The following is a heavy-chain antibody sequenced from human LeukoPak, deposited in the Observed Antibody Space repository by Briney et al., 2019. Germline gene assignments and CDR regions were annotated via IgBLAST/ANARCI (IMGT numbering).Heavy chain of an antibody. CDR3: ARRVPYGSGSYYNPLGY. Sequence: ASVKVSCKASGYTFTSYHMNWVRQAPGQGLEWMGIINPSGGSTSYAQKFQGRVTMTRDTSTCTVYMELSSLRSEDTAVYYCARRVPYGSGSYYNPLGYWGQGTLVTVSS. V-gene: IGHV1-46*01. CDR1: GYTFTSYH. J-gene: IGHJ4*02. D-gene: IGHD3-10*01. CDR2: INPSGGST.